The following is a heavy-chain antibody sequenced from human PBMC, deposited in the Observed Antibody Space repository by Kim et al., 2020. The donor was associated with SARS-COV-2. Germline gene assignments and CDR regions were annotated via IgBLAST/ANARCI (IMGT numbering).Heavy chain of an antibody. Sequence: GGSLRLSCAASGFTFSSYWMSWVRQAPGKGLEWVANIKQDGSEKYYVDSVKGRFTISRDNAKNSLYLQMNSLRAEDTAVYYCARGVDLEWLLSPVFPDYWGQGTLVTVSS. CDR2: IKQDGSEK. D-gene: IGHD3-3*01. V-gene: IGHV3-7*01. J-gene: IGHJ4*02. CDR1: GFTFSSYW. CDR3: ARGVDLEWLLSPVFPDY.